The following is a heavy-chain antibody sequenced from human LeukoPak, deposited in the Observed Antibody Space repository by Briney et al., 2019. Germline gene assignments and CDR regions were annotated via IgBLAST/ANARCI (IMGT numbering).Heavy chain of an antibody. J-gene: IGHJ4*02. Sequence: GGSLRLSCAASGFTFSSYGMHWVRQAPGKGLEWVAFIRYDGSNKYYADSVKGRFTISRDNSKNTLYLQMNSLRAEDTAVYHCAKVLSYSGYDSCDYWGQGTLVTVSS. CDR2: IRYDGSNK. CDR3: AKVLSYSGYDSCDY. CDR1: GFTFSSYG. V-gene: IGHV3-30*02. D-gene: IGHD5-12*01.